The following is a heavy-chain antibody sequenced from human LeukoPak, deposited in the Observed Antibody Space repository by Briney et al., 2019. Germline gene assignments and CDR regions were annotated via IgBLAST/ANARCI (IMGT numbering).Heavy chain of an antibody. J-gene: IGHJ4*02. CDR3: AWTYYYDSSGYYPFDY. V-gene: IGHV3-33*01. Sequence: GGSLRLSCAASGFTFSSYGMHWVRQAPGKGLEWVAVIWYDGSNKYYADSVKGRFTISRDNSKNTLYLQMNSLRAEDTAVYYCAWTYYYDSSGYYPFDYWGQGTLVTVSS. CDR2: IWYDGSNK. CDR1: GFTFSSYG. D-gene: IGHD3-22*01.